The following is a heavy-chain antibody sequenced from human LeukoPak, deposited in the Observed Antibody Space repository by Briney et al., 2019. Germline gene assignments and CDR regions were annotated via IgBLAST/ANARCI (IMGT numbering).Heavy chain of an antibody. CDR2: INAGNGNT. CDR3: ARDPGPFYQYGYSSGWYGWYFDY. Sequence: ASVKVSCKASGYSFSSYAMNWVRQAPGQRLEWMGWINAGNGNTKYSQEFQGRVTITRDTSASTAYMELSSLRSEDMAVYYCARDPGPFYQYGYSSGWYGWYFDYWGQGTLVTVSS. V-gene: IGHV1-3*03. D-gene: IGHD6-19*01. J-gene: IGHJ4*02. CDR1: GYSFSSYA.